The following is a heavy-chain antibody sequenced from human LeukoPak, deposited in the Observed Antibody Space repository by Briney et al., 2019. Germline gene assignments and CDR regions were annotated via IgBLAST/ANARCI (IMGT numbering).Heavy chain of an antibody. V-gene: IGHV1-18*01. CDR2: ISAYNGNT. CDR3: ARDRPLIGIQLWLSFEY. CDR1: GYTFTSYG. D-gene: IGHD5-18*01. J-gene: IGHJ4*02. Sequence: WASVKVSCKASGYTFTSYGISWVRQAPGQGLEWMGWISAYNGNTNYAQKLQGRVTMTTDTSTSTAYMELRSLRSDDTAVYYCARDRPLIGIQLWLSFEYWGQGTLVTVSS.